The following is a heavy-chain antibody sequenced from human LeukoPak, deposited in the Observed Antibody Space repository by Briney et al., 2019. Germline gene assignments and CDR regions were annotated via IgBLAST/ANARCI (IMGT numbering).Heavy chain of an antibody. D-gene: IGHD6-19*01. CDR3: ASTRRAAVAGRFDS. V-gene: IGHV4-4*09. CDR1: GASMSSNY. J-gene: IGHJ4*02. Sequence: PSETLSLMCTVSGASMSSNYWSWIRQPPGKGLEWIGYIYHSGNTNYSPSLESRVTMSVDESKNQFSLRVHFVSAADTAVYYCASTRRAAVAGRFDSWEQGPLLTVSS. CDR2: IYHSGNT.